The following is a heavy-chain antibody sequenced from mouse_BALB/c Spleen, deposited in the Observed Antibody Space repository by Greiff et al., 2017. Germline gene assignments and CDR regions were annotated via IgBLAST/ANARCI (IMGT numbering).Heavy chain of an antibody. D-gene: IGHD2-1*01. J-gene: IGHJ4*01. Sequence: EVRLQQSGPELVKPGASVKISCKASGYSFTGYFMNWVMQSHGKSLEWIGRINPYNGDTFYNQKFKGKATLTVDKSSSTAHMELRSLASEDSAVYNCARDGNFAMDYWGQGTSVTVAS. CDR2: INPYNGDT. CDR3: ARDGNFAMDY. CDR1: GYSFTGYF. V-gene: IGHV1-20*02.